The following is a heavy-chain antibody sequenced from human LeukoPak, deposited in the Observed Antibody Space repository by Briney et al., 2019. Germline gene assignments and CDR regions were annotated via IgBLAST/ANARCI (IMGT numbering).Heavy chain of an antibody. Sequence: SETLSLTCAVYGGSFSGYYWSWIRQPPGKGLEWIGEINHSGSTNYNPSLKSRVTISVETSKNEFSLKLRSVTAADTAVYYCARVTGYRIEDYFDYWGQRTLVTVSS. D-gene: IGHD6-13*01. CDR1: GGSFSGYY. J-gene: IGHJ4*02. V-gene: IGHV4-34*01. CDR2: INHSGST. CDR3: ARVTGYRIEDYFDY.